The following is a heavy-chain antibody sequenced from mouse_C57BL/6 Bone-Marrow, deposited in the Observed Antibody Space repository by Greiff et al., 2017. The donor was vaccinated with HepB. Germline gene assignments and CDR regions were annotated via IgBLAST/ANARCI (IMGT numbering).Heavy chain of an antibody. J-gene: IGHJ4*01. CDR3: ARRVYYYGSSYLLYYYAMDY. V-gene: IGHV1-18*01. CDR1: GYTFTDYN. D-gene: IGHD1-1*01. Sequence: EVQLQESGPELVKPGASVKIPCKASGYTFTDYNMDWVKQSRGKSLEWIGDINPNNGGTIYNQKFKGKATLTVDKSSSTAYMELRSLTSEDTAVYYCARRVYYYGSSYLLYYYAMDYWGQGTSVTVSS. CDR2: INPNNGGT.